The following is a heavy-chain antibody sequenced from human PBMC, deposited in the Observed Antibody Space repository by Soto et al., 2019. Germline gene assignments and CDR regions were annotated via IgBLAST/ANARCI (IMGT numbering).Heavy chain of an antibody. J-gene: IGHJ4*02. CDR3: AKGQALWFYDSSGYYVDY. D-gene: IGHD3-22*01. CDR1: GFTFSSYA. V-gene: IGHV3-23*01. Sequence: PGGSLRLSCAASGFTFSSYAMSWVRQAPGKGLEWVSAISGSGGSTYYADSVKGRFTISRDNSKNTLYLQMNSLRAEDTAVFYCAKGQALWFYDSSGYYVDYWGQGTLVTVSS. CDR2: ISGSGGST.